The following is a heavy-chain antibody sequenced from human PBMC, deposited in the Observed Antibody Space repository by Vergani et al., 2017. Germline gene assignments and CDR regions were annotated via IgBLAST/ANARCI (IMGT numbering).Heavy chain of an antibody. CDR3: ARGLGFGELFGNWFDP. CDR2: ISWNSGSI. CDR1: GFTFDYYG. D-gene: IGHD3-10*01. Sequence: EVQLVESGGGLVQPGRSLRLSCAASGFTFDYYGMHWVRQAPGKGLEWVSSISWNSGSIGYADSVKGRFTISRDNAKNSLYLQMNSLRAEDTAFYYCARGLGFGELFGNWFDPWGQGTLVTVSS. J-gene: IGHJ5*02. V-gene: IGHV3-9*01.